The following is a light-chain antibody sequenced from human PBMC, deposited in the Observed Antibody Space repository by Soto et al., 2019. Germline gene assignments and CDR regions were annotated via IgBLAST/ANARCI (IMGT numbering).Light chain of an antibody. CDR1: QSVRSN. J-gene: IGKJ1*01. V-gene: IGKV3-15*01. Sequence: EIVMTQSPATLSVSPGERATLSCRASQSVRSNLAWYQQKPGQAPRLLIHGASSRATGIPDRFSGSGSETEFTLTISSLQSEDFAVDYCQQYNDWPPWTFGQGTKVEIK. CDR2: GAS. CDR3: QQYNDWPPWT.